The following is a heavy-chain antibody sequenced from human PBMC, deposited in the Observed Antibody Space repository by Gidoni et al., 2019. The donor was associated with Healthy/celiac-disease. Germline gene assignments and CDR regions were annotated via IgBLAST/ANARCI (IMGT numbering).Heavy chain of an antibody. D-gene: IGHD3-3*01. CDR3: ARVEWLRNPPHFDY. CDR2: IYYSGST. J-gene: IGHJ4*02. Sequence: QLQLQESGSGLVKPSETLSRTCTVSGGSISSSSYYWGWIRQPPGKGLEWIGSIYYSGSTYYNPSLKSRVTISVDTSKNQFSLKLSSVTAADTAVYYCARVEWLRNPPHFDYWGQGTLVTVSS. V-gene: IGHV4-39*01. CDR1: GGSISSSSYY.